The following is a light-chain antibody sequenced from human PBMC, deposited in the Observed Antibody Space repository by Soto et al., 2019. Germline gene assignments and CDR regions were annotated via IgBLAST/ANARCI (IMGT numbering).Light chain of an antibody. CDR2: DVS. Sequence: QSVLTQPASVSGSPGQSIAISCTGTSSDVGGYSYVSWYQQQPGKAPKLVISDVSNRPSGVSDRFSGSKSGNTASPTISGLQTEDEADYYCASYTTTSTYVFGTGTNVTVL. J-gene: IGLJ1*01. V-gene: IGLV2-14*01. CDR1: SSDVGGYSY. CDR3: ASYTTTSTYV.